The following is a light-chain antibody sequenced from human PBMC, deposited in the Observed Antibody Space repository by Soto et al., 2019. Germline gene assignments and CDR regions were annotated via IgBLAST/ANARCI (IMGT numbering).Light chain of an antibody. Sequence: DIQMTQSPSTVSASVGDGVTITCRASQSIRTWLAWYQQKPGNPPKLLIYYASTLESGVSSGFSGSGSGTEFTLTISSLQPDDFATYYFQQYNNWPPGTFGQGTKLEIK. V-gene: IGKV1-5*01. J-gene: IGKJ2*02. CDR2: YAS. CDR1: QSIRTW. CDR3: QQYNNWPPGT.